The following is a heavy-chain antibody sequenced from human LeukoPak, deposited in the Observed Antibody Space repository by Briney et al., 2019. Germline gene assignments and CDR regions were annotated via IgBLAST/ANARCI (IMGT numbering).Heavy chain of an antibody. V-gene: IGHV3-21*01. CDR3: ARDEGFTGPFDY. CDR2: ISSSSSYI. CDR1: GFTFSSYS. Sequence: GGSLRLSCAASGFTFSSYSMNWVRQAPGKGLEWVSSISSSSSYIYYADSVKGRFTISRDNAKNSLYLQMNSLRAEDTAVYYCARDEGFTGPFDYWGQGTLVTVSS. J-gene: IGHJ4*02. D-gene: IGHD7-27*01.